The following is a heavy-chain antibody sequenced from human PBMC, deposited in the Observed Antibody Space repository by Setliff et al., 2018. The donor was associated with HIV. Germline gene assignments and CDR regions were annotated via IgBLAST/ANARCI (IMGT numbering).Heavy chain of an antibody. CDR3: ARQAWHSGRNGYFVDY. J-gene: IGHJ4*02. CDR2: IYQTGSI. CDR1: GYSISNGYY. V-gene: IGHV4-38-2*02. Sequence: SESLSLTCSVSGYSISNGYYWGWFRQSPGKGLEWIATIYQTGSIYYNPSLKNRLTLLLDMSKNQFSLKLSSATAADTAVYYCARQAWHSGRNGYFVDYWGQGMLVTVSS. D-gene: IGHD3-22*01.